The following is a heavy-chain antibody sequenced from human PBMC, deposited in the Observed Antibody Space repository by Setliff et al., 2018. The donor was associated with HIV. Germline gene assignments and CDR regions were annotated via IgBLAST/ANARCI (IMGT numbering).Heavy chain of an antibody. CDR1: GFTFSNYD. Sequence: GGSLRLSCTASGFTFSNYDMFWVRQATGKGLEWVSAIGTATDTFYPDSVKGRFTISRDNAKNSLFLQMNSLRAEDTALYYCARDDYYYDTSGYYLSYYYYMDVWGKGTTVTVSS. V-gene: IGHV3-13*01. CDR2: IGTATDT. CDR3: ARDDYYYDTSGYYLSYYYYMDV. D-gene: IGHD3-22*01. J-gene: IGHJ6*03.